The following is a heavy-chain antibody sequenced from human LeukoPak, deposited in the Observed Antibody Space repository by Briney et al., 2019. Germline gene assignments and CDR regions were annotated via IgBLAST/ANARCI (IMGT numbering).Heavy chain of an antibody. CDR3: ARVRRITMIVVVNDAFDI. D-gene: IGHD3-22*01. CDR1: GYTFTGYY. Sequence: ASVKVSCKASGYTFTGYYIHWVRQAPGQGLEWMGWINPNSGDTKYAQKFQGRVTMTRDTSNNTVYMDLTRLIFDDTAVYYCARVRRITMIVVVNDAFDIWGQGTMVTVSS. J-gene: IGHJ3*02. V-gene: IGHV1-2*02. CDR2: INPNSGDT.